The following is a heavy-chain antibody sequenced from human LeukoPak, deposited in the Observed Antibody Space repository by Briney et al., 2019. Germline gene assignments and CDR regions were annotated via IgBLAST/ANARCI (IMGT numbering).Heavy chain of an antibody. V-gene: IGHV3-33*01. D-gene: IGHD2-2*01. CDR1: GFTLSSYG. CDR3: ARDRDCSSTSCYGLDY. Sequence: PGGSLRLSCAASGFTLSSYGMHWVRQAPGKGLEWVAVIWYDGSNKYYADSVKGRFTISRDNSKNTLYLQMNSLRAEDTAVYYCARDRDCSSTSCYGLDYWGQGTLVTVSS. J-gene: IGHJ4*02. CDR2: IWYDGSNK.